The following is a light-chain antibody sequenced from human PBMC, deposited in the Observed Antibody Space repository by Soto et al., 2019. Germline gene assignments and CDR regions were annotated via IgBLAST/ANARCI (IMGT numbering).Light chain of an antibody. Sequence: DIQMTQSPSSLSASLGDRVTITCRASQGIGVYLAWFQQRPGRVPSLLIYAASTLQSGVPSRFSGSGSGTVFTLTISSLQPEDVATYYCQKYNSPPLTFGGGTKVEIK. CDR3: QKYNSPPLT. V-gene: IGKV1-27*01. CDR1: QGIGVY. CDR2: AAS. J-gene: IGKJ4*01.